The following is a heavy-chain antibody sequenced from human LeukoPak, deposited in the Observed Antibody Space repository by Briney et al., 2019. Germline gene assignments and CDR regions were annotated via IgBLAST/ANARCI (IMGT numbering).Heavy chain of an antibody. CDR1: GYTFTGYY. CDR3: ARDRGSLVEMATGAFYYFDY. V-gene: IGHV1-2*02. D-gene: IGHD5-24*01. Sequence: ASVKVSCKASGYTFTGYYMHWVRQAPGQGLEGMGWINPNSGGTNYAQKFQGRVPMTRDPSISTDYMELSRLRSDDTAVYYCARDRGSLVEMATGAFYYFDYWGQGTLVTVSS. CDR2: INPNSGGT. J-gene: IGHJ4*02.